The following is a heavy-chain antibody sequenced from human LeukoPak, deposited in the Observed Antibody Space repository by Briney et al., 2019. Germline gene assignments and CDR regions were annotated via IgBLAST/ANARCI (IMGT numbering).Heavy chain of an antibody. CDR3: TTDMVVVVAATGDY. CDR2: IKSKTDGGTT. V-gene: IGHV3-15*01. J-gene: IGHJ4*02. Sequence: GGSLRLFCAASGFTFSNAWMSWLRQAPGKGLEWVGRIKSKTDGGTTDYAAPVKGRCTISRDDSKNTLYLQMNSLKTEDTAVYYCTTDMVVVVAATGDYWGQGTLVTVSS. CDR1: GFTFSNAW. D-gene: IGHD2-15*01.